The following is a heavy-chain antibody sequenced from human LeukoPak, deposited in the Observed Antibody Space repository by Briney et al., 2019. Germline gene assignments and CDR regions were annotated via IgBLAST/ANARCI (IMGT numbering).Heavy chain of an antibody. Sequence: ASVKVSCKASGYTFTSYGISWVRQAPGRGLEWMGWISAYNGNTNYAQKLQGRVTMTTDTSTSTAYMELRSLRSDDTAVYYCARDLGVSGYSSSWYFDYYYGMDVWGQGTTVTVSS. V-gene: IGHV1-18*01. CDR3: ARDLGVSGYSSSWYFDYYYGMDV. CDR2: ISAYNGNT. J-gene: IGHJ6*02. CDR1: GYTFTSYG. D-gene: IGHD6-13*01.